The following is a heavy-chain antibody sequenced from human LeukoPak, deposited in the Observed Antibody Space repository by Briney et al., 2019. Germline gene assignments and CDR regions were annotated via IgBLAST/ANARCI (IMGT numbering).Heavy chain of an antibody. D-gene: IGHD6-13*01. V-gene: IGHV4-34*01. J-gene: IGHJ4*02. Sequence: PSETLSLTCAVYGGSFSGYYWSWLRQPPGKGLEWIGEINDSESTNYNPSLKSRATISVDTSKNQFSLKLSSVTAADTAMYYCARETAAAGSFIAINDYWGQGTLVTVSS. CDR2: INDSEST. CDR3: ARETAAAGSFIAINDY. CDR1: GGSFSGYY.